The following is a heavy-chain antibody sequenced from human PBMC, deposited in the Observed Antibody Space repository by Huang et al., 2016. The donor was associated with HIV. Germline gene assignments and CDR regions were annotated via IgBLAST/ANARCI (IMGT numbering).Heavy chain of an antibody. J-gene: IGHJ4*02. CDR2: FDPESGET. D-gene: IGHD3-9*01. Sequence: QVQLVQSRAEVTKPGASVKVSCKVSEYTLTELSIHWVRQPPGKGLEWMGGFDPESGETIYAQKFQGRVTMTEDTSTETAFMELSGLRPEDTAVYYCATGFDVFFDFWGQGTLVTVSS. CDR1: EYTLTELS. CDR3: ATGFDVFFDF. V-gene: IGHV1-24*01.